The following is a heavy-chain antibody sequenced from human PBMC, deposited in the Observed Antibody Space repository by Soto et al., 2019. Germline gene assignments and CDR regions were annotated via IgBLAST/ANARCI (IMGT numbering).Heavy chain of an antibody. CDR2: IKQDETEK. J-gene: IGHJ6*02. CDR1: RFTFSNYW. V-gene: IGHV3-7*05. CDR3: ARVRTENYYGMDV. Sequence: LVESGGGLVQPGGSLRLSCVGSRFTFSNYWMSWVRQAPGKGLEWVANIKQDETEKYYVDSVKGRFGISRDNAKKSLYLQMNSLRVEDTAVYYCARVRTENYYGMDVWGLGTTVTVSS.